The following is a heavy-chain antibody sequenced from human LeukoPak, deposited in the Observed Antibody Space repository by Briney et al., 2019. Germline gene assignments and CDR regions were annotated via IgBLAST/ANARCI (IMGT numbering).Heavy chain of an antibody. Sequence: SETLSLTCTVSGGSISSYYRSWIRQPPGKGLEWIGYIYYSGSTNYNPSLKSRVTISVDTSKNQFSLKLSSVTAADTAVYYCARLAVGDILTGIDYWGQGTLVTVSS. D-gene: IGHD3-9*01. CDR3: ARLAVGDILTGIDY. V-gene: IGHV4-59*08. CDR2: IYYSGST. J-gene: IGHJ4*02. CDR1: GGSISSYY.